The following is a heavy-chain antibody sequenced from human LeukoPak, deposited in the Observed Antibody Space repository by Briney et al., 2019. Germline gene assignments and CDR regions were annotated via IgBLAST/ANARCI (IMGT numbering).Heavy chain of an antibody. CDR2: IYYSGST. J-gene: IGHJ1*01. CDR1: GGSISSYY. CDR3: AGDGAEYFQH. V-gene: IGHV4-59*01. Sequence: PSETLSLTCTVSGGSISSYYWSWIRQPPGKGLEWIGYIYYSGSTNYNPSLKSRVTISVDTSKNQFSLKLSSVTAADTAVYYCAGDGAEYFQHWGQGTLVTVSS.